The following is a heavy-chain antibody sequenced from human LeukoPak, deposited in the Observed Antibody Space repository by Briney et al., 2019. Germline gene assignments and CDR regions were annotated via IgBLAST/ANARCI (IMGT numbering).Heavy chain of an antibody. Sequence: SETLSLTCAVYGGSFSVYYWGWIRQPPGKGLEWIGSIYYSGSTYYNPSLKSRVTISVDTSKNQFSLKLSSVTAADTAVYYCARRPPNSGSSHYFDYWGQGTLVTVSS. CDR1: GGSFSVYY. V-gene: IGHV4-39*01. CDR2: IYYSGST. J-gene: IGHJ4*02. CDR3: ARRPPNSGSSHYFDY. D-gene: IGHD1-26*01.